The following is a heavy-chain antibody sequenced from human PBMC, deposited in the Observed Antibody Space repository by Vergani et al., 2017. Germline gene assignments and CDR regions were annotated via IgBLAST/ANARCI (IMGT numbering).Heavy chain of an antibody. V-gene: IGHV3-7*03. D-gene: IGHD3-22*01. Sequence: EVQLVESGGGLVQPGGSLRLSCAASGFTFSSYWMSWVRQAPGKGREWVANIKQDGSEKYYVDSVKGRFTISRDNAKNSLYLQMNSLRAEDTAVYYCARAYDSSGYSEVDFGYWGQGTLVTVSS. J-gene: IGHJ4*02. CDR1: GFTFSSYW. CDR3: ARAYDSSGYSEVDFGY. CDR2: IKQDGSEK.